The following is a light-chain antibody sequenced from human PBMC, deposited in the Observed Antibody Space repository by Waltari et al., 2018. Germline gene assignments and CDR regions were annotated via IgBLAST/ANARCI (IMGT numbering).Light chain of an antibody. Sequence: QSALTQPRSVSGSPGQSVTLSCTGTNSDVGASNYVSWDQPRPGKPPKLVIYTVDQPPSGVPDRFSGSKAGNTASLTISGLQTDDEADYYCCSYAGRYTSVFGGGTKVTVL. V-gene: IGLV2-11*01. CDR3: CSYAGRYTSV. CDR2: TVD. CDR1: NSDVGASNY. J-gene: IGLJ2*01.